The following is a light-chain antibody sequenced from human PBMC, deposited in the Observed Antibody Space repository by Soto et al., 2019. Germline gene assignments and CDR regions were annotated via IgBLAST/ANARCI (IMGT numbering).Light chain of an antibody. V-gene: IGLV1-44*01. CDR2: SNN. Sequence: QSVLTQPPSASGTPGQRVTISCSGSSSNIGSNTVNWYQQLPGTAPKLLIYSNNQRPSGVPDRFSGSKSGTSASLAISGLQSEDVADDTGAPGIDSLNRVVFGTGTMLPVL. J-gene: IGLJ1*01. CDR3: APGIDSLNRVV. CDR1: SSNIGSNT.